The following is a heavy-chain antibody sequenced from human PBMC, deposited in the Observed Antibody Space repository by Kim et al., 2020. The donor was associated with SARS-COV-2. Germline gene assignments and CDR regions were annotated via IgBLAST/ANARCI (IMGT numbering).Heavy chain of an antibody. J-gene: IGHJ4*02. Sequence: YYNPSLQSRVTISVDTSKNQFSLKLSSVTAADTAVYYCARTGGVTTLFDYWGQGTLVTVSS. V-gene: IGHV4-39*01. D-gene: IGHD4-4*01. CDR3: ARTGGVTTLFDY.